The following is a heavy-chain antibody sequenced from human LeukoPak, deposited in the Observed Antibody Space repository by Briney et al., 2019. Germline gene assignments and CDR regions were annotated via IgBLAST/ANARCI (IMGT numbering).Heavy chain of an antibody. D-gene: IGHD6-19*01. Sequence: QSGGSLRLSCAVSGFTFSSYSMNWVRQTPGKGVEWVSYISSSSSTIYYADSVKGRFTISRDNAKNLLYLQMNSLRAEDTAVYYCARERIAVAGDFDYWGQGTLVTVSS. V-gene: IGHV3-48*01. CDR3: ARERIAVAGDFDY. CDR2: ISSSSSTI. CDR1: GFTFSSYS. J-gene: IGHJ4*02.